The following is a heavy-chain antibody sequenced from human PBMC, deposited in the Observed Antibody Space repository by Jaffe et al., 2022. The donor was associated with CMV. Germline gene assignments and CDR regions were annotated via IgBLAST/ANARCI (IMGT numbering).Heavy chain of an antibody. CDR3: ARGYGEWL. D-gene: IGHD3-3*01. J-gene: IGHJ4*02. CDR2: IYYSGST. V-gene: IGHV4-59*01. Sequence: QVQLQESGPGLVKPSETLSLTCTVSGGSISSYYWSWIRQPPGKGLEWIGYIYYSGSTNYNPSLKSRVTISVDTSKNQFSLKLSSVTAADTAVYYCARGYGEWLWGQGTLVTVSS. CDR1: GGSISSYY.